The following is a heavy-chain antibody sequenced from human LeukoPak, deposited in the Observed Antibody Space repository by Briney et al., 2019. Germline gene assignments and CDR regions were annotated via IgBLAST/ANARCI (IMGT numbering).Heavy chain of an antibody. CDR1: GFTFSSYA. Sequence: GRSLRLSCAASGFTFSSYAMHWVRQAPGKGLEWVAVISYDGSNKYYADSVKGRFTISRDNSKNTLYLQMNSLRAEDTAVYYCARDHEGGYYDFWSGPDYWGQGTLVTVSS. J-gene: IGHJ4*02. CDR2: ISYDGSNK. V-gene: IGHV3-30-3*01. D-gene: IGHD3-3*01. CDR3: ARDHEGGYYDFWSGPDY.